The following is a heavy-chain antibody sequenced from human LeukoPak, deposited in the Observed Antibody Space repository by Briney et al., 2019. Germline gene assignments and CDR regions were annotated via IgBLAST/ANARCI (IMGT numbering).Heavy chain of an antibody. J-gene: IGHJ4*02. CDR3: ARFPGRNYYDSSGFDY. Sequence: GGSLRLSCAASGFSFSSYPMHWVRQAPGKGLEYVSVIGSNGDGIYYANSVKGRFTISRDNSKNTLYLQMGSLRTEDMAVYYCARFPGRNYYDSSGFDYWGQGTLDTVSS. CDR1: GFSFSSYP. D-gene: IGHD3-22*01. CDR2: IGSNGDGI. V-gene: IGHV3-64*01.